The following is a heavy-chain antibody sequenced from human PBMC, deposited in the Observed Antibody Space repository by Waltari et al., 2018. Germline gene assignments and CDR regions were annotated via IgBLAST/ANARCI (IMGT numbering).Heavy chain of an antibody. Sequence: QVQLQESGPGLVKPSETLSLTCSVSGDSMNNYYWGWTRQSPEKGLEWIGHIFSSGYTSYNPSLRSRVTMSVDTSRNHFSLQLTSVTVADTAVYYCARGSGYGYPDPWGQGILVSVSS. CDR3: ARGSGYGYPDP. CDR2: IFSSGYT. J-gene: IGHJ5*02. V-gene: IGHV4-59*01. D-gene: IGHD6-25*01. CDR1: GDSMNNYY.